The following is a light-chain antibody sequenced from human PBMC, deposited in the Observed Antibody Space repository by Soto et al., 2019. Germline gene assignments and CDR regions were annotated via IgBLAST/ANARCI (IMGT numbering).Light chain of an antibody. J-gene: IGLJ3*02. Sequence: QSVLTQPASVSGSPGQSITISCTGSSSDVGYYNYVSWYQQHPGKAPKLIIYDVSDRPSGVSNRFSGSKSANTASLTISGLQAEDEADYYCSSYSDSSTLFGGGTKVTVL. CDR2: DVS. CDR3: SSYSDSSTL. V-gene: IGLV2-14*01. CDR1: SSDVGYYNY.